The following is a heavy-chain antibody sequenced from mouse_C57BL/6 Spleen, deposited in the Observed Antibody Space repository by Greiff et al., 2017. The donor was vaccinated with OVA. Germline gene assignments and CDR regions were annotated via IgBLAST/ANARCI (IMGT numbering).Heavy chain of an antibody. CDR3: ARKGTAQPHFDY. CDR1: GYTFTSYW. CDR2: IYPGSGST. V-gene: IGHV1-55*01. Sequence: QVQLQQPGAELVKPGASVKMSCKASGYTFTSYWITWVKQRPGQGLEWIGDIYPGSGSTNYNEKFKSKATLTVDTSSSTAYMQLSSLTSEDSAVYDCARKGTAQPHFDYWGKGTTLTVSS. D-gene: IGHD3-2*02. J-gene: IGHJ2*01.